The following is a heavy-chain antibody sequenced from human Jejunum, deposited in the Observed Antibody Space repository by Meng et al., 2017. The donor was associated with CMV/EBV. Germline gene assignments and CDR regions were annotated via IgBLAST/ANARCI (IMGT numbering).Heavy chain of an antibody. J-gene: IGHJ3*02. CDR2: ISYSGST. V-gene: IGHV4-30-4*01. CDR3: VRSLYGDRDAFDI. Sequence: VSGGSVSSDDYYCSWIRQPPGKGLEWIGYISYSGSTYYKLSLRSRVSVSMDTSKNQFSLMVSSVTAADTAVYYCVRSLYGDRDAFDIWGQGTMVTVSS. D-gene: IGHD4-17*01. CDR1: GGSVSSDDYY.